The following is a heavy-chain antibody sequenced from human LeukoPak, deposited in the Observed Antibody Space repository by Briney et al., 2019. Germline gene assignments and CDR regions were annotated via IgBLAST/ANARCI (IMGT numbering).Heavy chain of an antibody. J-gene: IGHJ4*02. V-gene: IGHV1-2*02. CDR2: IHPYSGGT. D-gene: IGHD6-13*01. Sequence: ASLKVSCKASGYTFTDYYIHGVRQAPGQGLEWMGWIHPYSGGTNYAQKFQGRVTMSRDTSISTAYMELSGLRSDDTAIYYCARLTRIAAHNYWGQGTLVTVSS. CDR1: GYTFTDYY. CDR3: ARLTRIAAHNY.